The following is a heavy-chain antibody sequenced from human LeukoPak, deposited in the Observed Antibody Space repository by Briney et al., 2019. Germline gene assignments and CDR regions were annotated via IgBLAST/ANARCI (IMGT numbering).Heavy chain of an antibody. J-gene: IGHJ5*02. CDR2: ISAYNGNT. CDR1: GFTFTTYG. D-gene: IGHD6-13*01. V-gene: IGHV1-18*01. CDR3: ARMASSWYRWFDP. Sequence: ASVKVSCKASGFTFTTYGISWVRQAPGQGLEWMGWISAYNGNTNYAQKLQGRVTMTTDTSTSTAYMELRGLRSDDTAVYYCARMASSWYRWFDPWGQGTLVTVSS.